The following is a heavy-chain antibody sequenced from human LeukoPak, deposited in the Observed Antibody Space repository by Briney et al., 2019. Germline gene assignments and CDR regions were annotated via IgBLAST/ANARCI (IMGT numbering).Heavy chain of an antibody. Sequence: GGSLRLSCAASGFTFSSYGMHWVRQAPGKGLEWVAVISYDGSNKYYADSVKGRFTISRDNSKNTLYLQMNSLRAEDTPVYYCAKDRGGYSYGPDAFDIWGQGTMVTVSS. CDR3: AKDRGGYSYGPDAFDI. J-gene: IGHJ3*02. D-gene: IGHD5-18*01. CDR2: ISYDGSNK. CDR1: GFTFSSYG. V-gene: IGHV3-30*18.